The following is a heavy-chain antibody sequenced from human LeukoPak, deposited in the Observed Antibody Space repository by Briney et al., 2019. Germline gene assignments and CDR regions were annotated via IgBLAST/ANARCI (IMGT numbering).Heavy chain of an antibody. CDR2: IYYSGST. J-gene: IGHJ4*02. V-gene: IGHV4-39*07. D-gene: IGHD1-26*01. CDR1: GGSISSSSYY. CDR3: ARVVRSGSYRFDY. Sequence: SETLSLTCTVSGGSISSSSYYWGWIRQPPGKGLEWIGSIYYSGSTYYNPSLKSRVTISVDTSKNQFSLKLSSVTAADTAVYYCARVVRSGSYRFDYWGQGTLVTVSS.